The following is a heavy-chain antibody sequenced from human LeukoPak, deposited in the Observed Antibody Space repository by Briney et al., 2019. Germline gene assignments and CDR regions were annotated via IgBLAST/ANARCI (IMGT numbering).Heavy chain of an antibody. J-gene: IGHJ4*02. Sequence: TPSETLSLTCTVSGDSINSGNNYWSWIRQPAGKGPEWIGHIYSSGTTNYNPSLKSRVTMSVDTSKNQFSLKLTSVTAADTAVYYCAREAGSYDSSGCYSLYYSFDYWGQGTLVTVSS. CDR1: GDSINSGNNY. V-gene: IGHV4-61*09. CDR3: AREAGSYDSSGCYSLYYSFDY. D-gene: IGHD3-22*01. CDR2: IYSSGTT.